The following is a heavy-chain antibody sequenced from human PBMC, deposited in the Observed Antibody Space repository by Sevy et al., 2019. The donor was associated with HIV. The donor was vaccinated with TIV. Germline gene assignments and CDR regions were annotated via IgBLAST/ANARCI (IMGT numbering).Heavy chain of an antibody. CDR1: GFTFSSYG. J-gene: IGHJ3*02. Sequence: GGSLRLSCAASGFTFSSYGMHWVRQAPGKGLEWVAVISYDGSNKHYADSVKGRFTISRDNSKNTLYLQLNSLRTEDKDVYYCAKGMGKGVNDAFDIWGQGTMVTVSS. V-gene: IGHV3-30*18. D-gene: IGHD3-10*01. CDR3: AKGMGKGVNDAFDI. CDR2: ISYDGSNK.